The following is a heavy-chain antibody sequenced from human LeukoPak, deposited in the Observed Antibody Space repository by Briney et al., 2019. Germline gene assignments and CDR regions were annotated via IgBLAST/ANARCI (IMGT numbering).Heavy chain of an antibody. CDR1: GFTFSSNW. CDR3: ARRQQLAYDY. V-gene: IGHV3-7*05. CDR2: INQDGSVI. J-gene: IGHJ4*02. Sequence: GGSLRLSCAASGFTFSSNWMTWVRQAPGKGLEWVASINQDGSVISYDDSVRGRFTISRDNAKTSLYLQMNSLRAEDTAVYYCARRQQLAYDYWGQGTLVTVSS. D-gene: IGHD6-13*01.